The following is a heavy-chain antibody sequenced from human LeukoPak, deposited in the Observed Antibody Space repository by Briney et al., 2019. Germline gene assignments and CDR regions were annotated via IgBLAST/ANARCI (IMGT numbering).Heavy chain of an antibody. CDR3: VLLSGNVEDAFDS. Sequence: GASVNVSCKASLGPFNTYAIHWLRQAPAQGLAWLGRIIPILDSAYYAQPRVTITADNSTTTAYLVLSNVRSEDTCGYYRVLLSGNVEDAFDSWGQGTIVTVSS. V-gene: IGHV1-69*04. J-gene: IGHJ3*02. CDR1: LGPFNTYA. CDR2: IIPILDSA. D-gene: IGHD2-8*01.